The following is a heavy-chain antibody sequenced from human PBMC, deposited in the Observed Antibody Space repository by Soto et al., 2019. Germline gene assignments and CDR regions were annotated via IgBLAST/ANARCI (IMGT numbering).Heavy chain of an antibody. D-gene: IGHD6-13*01. CDR1: GFTFSSYW. V-gene: IGHV3-7*05. CDR2: IKQDESKR. J-gene: IGHJ3*02. CDR3: ARDSSPSYSSRWYDAFDI. Sequence: EVQLVESGGGLVQPGGSLRLSCAASGFTFSSYWMTWVRQAPGKGLEWVANIKQDESKRYYVDSVESRFTISRDNAKNSRFLQMTSLRAEDTAVYYCARDSSPSYSSRWYDAFDIWGQGTMVTVSS.